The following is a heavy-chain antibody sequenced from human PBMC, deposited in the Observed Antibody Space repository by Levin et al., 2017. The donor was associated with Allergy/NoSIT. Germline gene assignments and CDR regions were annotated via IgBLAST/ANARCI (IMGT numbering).Heavy chain of an antibody. D-gene: IGHD3-9*01. CDR2: LYTGGTV. CDR3: AAGEHSAFDILTAFDY. CDR1: GFTVNSKY. J-gene: IGHJ4*02. V-gene: IGHV3-53*01. Sequence: PGESLKISCAASGFTVNSKYMTWVRQAPGKGLEWVSILYTGGTVHYADSVRGRFIISRDNAKNMLFLQMNRLSVDDTAVYYCAAGEHSAFDILTAFDYWGQGTLVTVSS.